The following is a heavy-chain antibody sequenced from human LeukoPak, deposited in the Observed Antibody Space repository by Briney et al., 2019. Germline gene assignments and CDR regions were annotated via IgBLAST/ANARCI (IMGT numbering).Heavy chain of an antibody. V-gene: IGHV3-21*01. CDR1: GFTFSSYS. J-gene: IGHJ3*02. Sequence: GGSLRLSCAASGFTFSSYSMNWVRQAPGKGLEWVSFISTSSSYIYYADSVKGRFTISRDNAKNSLFLQMNSLRAEDTAVYYCARDRDSGYDVDAFDIWGQGTMVTVSS. D-gene: IGHD5-12*01. CDR3: ARDRDSGYDVDAFDI. CDR2: ISTSSSYI.